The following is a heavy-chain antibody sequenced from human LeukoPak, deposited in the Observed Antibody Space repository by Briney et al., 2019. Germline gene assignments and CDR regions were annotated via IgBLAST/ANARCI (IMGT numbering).Heavy chain of an antibody. CDR1: GYSFTSYW. V-gene: IGHV5-51*01. J-gene: IGHJ6*02. CDR3: ARTGPAFAYYYYGMDV. CDR2: IYPGDSDT. D-gene: IGHD1-1*01. Sequence: GESLKISCKGSGYSFTSYWIGWVRQMPGKGLEWMGIIYPGDSDTRYSPSFQGQVTISADKSISTAYLQWSSLKASDTAMYYCARTGPAFAYYYYGMDVWGQGTTVTVSS.